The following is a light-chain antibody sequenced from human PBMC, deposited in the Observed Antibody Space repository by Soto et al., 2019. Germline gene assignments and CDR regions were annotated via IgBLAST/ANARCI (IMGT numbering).Light chain of an antibody. Sequence: DIQLTQSPSFLSASVGDRVTITCPASQDISDYLAWYQQRPGKAPKLLIFAASTLQRGVPSRFSGSGSGTEFTLRISSLQPEDFATYSCQLLNSYPLTFGGGTKVDIK. CDR3: QLLNSYPLT. J-gene: IGKJ4*01. V-gene: IGKV1-9*01. CDR1: QDISDY. CDR2: AAS.